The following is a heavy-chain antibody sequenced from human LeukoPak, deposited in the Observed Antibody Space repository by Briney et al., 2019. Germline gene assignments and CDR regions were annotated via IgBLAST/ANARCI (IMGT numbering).Heavy chain of an antibody. CDR1: GFTFSDYY. CDR3: AKTTYYYDSSGYYNDAFDI. V-gene: IGHV3-11*01. Sequence: PGGSLRLSCAASGFTFSDYYMSWIRQAPGKGLEWVSYISSSGSTIYYAASVKGRFTISRANAKNSLYLQMNSLRAEDTAVYYCAKTTYYYDSSGYYNDAFDIWGQGTMVTVSS. J-gene: IGHJ3*02. D-gene: IGHD3-22*01. CDR2: ISSSGSTI.